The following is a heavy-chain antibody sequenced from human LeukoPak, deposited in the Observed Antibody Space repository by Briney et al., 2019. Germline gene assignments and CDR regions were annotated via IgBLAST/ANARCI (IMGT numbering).Heavy chain of an antibody. CDR2: IYYSGST. CDR3: VGSGLDV. V-gene: IGHV4-39*01. J-gene: IGHJ6*04. CDR1: GGSISSGDYY. D-gene: IGHD6-19*01. Sequence: PSETLSLTCTVSGGSISSGDYYWSWIRQPPGKGLEWIGSIYYSGSTYYNPSLKSRVTISVDTSKNQFSLKLSSVTAADTAVYYCVGSGLDVWGKGTTVTVSS.